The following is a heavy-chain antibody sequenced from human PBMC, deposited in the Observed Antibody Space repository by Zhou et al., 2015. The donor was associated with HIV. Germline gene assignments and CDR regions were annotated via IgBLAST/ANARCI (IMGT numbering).Heavy chain of an antibody. J-gene: IGHJ4*02. Sequence: EVQLVESGGGLIQPGGSLRLSCAASGFTVSSNYMSWVRQAPGKGLEWVSVIYSGGSTYYADSVKGRFTISRDNSKNTLYLQMNSLRAEDTAVYYCAREAGGLGGSGTHFDYWGQGTLVTVSS. D-gene: IGHD3-10*01. V-gene: IGHV3-53*01. CDR3: AREAGGLGGSGTHFDY. CDR1: GFTVSSNY. CDR2: IYSGGST.